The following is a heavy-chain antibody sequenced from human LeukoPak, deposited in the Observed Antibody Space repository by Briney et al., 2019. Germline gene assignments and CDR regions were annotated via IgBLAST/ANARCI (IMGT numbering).Heavy chain of an antibody. D-gene: IGHD2-21*02. CDR2: ISDSSGGRT. J-gene: IGHJ3*01. CDR3: AKDPRLCGGDCFTTIDF. CDR1: GFTFSSYS. Sequence: PGGSLRLSCAASGFTFSSYSMNWVRQAPGRGLEWVSSISDSSGGRTPYADSVKGRFTISRDNSKNTLYLQMNSLRVEDTAIYYCAKDPRLCGGDCFTTIDFWGQGTMVTVSP. V-gene: IGHV3-23*01.